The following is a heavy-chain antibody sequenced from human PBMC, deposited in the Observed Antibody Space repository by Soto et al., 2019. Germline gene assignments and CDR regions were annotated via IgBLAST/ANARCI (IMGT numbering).Heavy chain of an antibody. CDR3: ARDRAVTDYYYYGMDV. J-gene: IGHJ6*02. CDR2: IYYSGST. V-gene: IGHV4-30-4*01. CDR1: GGSISSGDYY. D-gene: IGHD2-21*02. Sequence: QVQLQESGPGLVKPSQTLSLTCTVSGGSISSGDYYWSWIRQPPGKGLEWIGYIYYSGSTYYNPSLKSRGTISVDTSKNQFSLKLGSVTAADTAVDYCARDRAVTDYYYYGMDVWGQGTTVTVSS.